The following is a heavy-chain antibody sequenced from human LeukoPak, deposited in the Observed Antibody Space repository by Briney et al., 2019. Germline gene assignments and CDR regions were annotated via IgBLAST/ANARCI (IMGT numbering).Heavy chain of an antibody. CDR3: ARDHRYAFDN. J-gene: IGHJ4*01. CDR1: GFTFIDYS. D-gene: IGHD5-12*01. Sequence: GGSLRLSCAASGFTFIDYSMNWVRQAPGKGVEGISYIGISSGNTKYADSVKGRFTISRDKARNSLYLQMNSLRVEDTAVYYCARDHRYAFDNWGHGTLVTVSS. V-gene: IGHV3-48*01. CDR2: IGISSGNT.